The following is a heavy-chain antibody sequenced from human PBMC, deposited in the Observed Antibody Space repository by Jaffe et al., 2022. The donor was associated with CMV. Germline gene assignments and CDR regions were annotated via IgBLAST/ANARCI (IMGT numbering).Heavy chain of an antibody. CDR2: IYYSGST. J-gene: IGHJ4*02. Sequence: QVQLQESGPGLVKPSETLSLTCTVSGGSISSYYWSWIRQPPGKGLEWIGYIYYSGSTNYNPSLKSRVTISVDTSKNQFSLKLSSVTAADTAVYYCARQRSVPAAMLTSSQVGGDYSISEAYYFDYWGQGTLVTVSS. D-gene: IGHD2-2*01. V-gene: IGHV4-59*08. CDR3: ARQRSVPAAMLTSSQVGGDYSISEAYYFDY. CDR1: GGSISSYY.